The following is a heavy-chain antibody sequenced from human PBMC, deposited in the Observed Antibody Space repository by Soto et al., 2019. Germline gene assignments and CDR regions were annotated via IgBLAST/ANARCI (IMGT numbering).Heavy chain of an antibody. D-gene: IGHD2-2*01. J-gene: IGHJ4*02. CDR1: GGSFSGYY. CDR2: INHSGST. CDR3: ARGRGCSSTSCYYYFDY. V-gene: IGHV4-34*01. Sequence: SETLSLTCAVYGGSFSGYYWSWIRQPPGKGLEWIGEINHSGSTNYNPSLKSRVTISVDTSKNQFSLKLSSVTAADTAVYYCARGRGCSSTSCYYYFDYWGQGTLVTVSA.